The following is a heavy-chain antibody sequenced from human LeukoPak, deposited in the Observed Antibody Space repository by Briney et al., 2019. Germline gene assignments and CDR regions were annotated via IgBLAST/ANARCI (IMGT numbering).Heavy chain of an antibody. V-gene: IGHV3-23*01. J-gene: IGHJ5*02. D-gene: IGHD1-1*01. CDR1: GFTFSNSA. CDR3: ARVGNDFDP. CDR2: ISASGAYT. Sequence: PGGSLRLSCAASGFTFSNSAMGWVRQAPGKGLEWVSTISASGAYTYYTDSVKGRFTISRDISKNTLYLQMNSLGADDTAVYYCARVGNDFDPWGQGTLVTVSS.